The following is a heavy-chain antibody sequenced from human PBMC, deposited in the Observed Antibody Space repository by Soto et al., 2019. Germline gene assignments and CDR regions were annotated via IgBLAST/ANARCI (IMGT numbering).Heavy chain of an antibody. CDR2: IYYTGST. Sequence: PSETLSLTCAVSGESVIDYYWSWIRQPPGKGLEWIGHIYYTGSTNYNPSLRSRVTMSQDTSKNQFSLKLASVTAADTAVYYCARSGYYGFVYWGQGVLVTVSS. CDR3: ARSGYYGFVY. CDR1: GESVIDYY. D-gene: IGHD3-10*01. V-gene: IGHV4-59*02. J-gene: IGHJ4*02.